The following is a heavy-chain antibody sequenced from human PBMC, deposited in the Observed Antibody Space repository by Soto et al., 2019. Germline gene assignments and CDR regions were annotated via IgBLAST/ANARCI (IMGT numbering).Heavy chain of an antibody. CDR2: IFPSGTT. CDR1: GGSLSGETYS. J-gene: IGHJ4*02. V-gene: IGHV4-30-2*01. Sequence: SETLSLTCGVSGGSLSGETYSWNWIRQPPGKGLEWIGYIFPSGTTYYNPSLKSRVTISIDVSKNQFSPSLRSLTAADTAVYYCARSREFDYWSQGTLVTVSS. CDR3: ARSREFDY.